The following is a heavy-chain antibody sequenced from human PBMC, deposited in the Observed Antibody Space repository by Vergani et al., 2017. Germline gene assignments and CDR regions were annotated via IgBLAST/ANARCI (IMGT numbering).Heavy chain of an antibody. CDR2: IYHSGST. J-gene: IGHJ4*02. Sequence: QVQLQESGPGLVKPSETLSLTCAVSGYSISSGYYWGWIRQPPGKGLEWIGSIYHSGSTYYNPSLKSRVTISVDTSKNQFSLKLSSGTAADTAVYYCARHLRQQPNDYWGQGTLVTVSS. CDR1: GYSISSGYY. V-gene: IGHV4-38-2*01. D-gene: IGHD6-13*01. CDR3: ARHLRQQPNDY.